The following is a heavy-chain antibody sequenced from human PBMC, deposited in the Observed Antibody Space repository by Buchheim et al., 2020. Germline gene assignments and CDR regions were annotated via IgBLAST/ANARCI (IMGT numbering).Heavy chain of an antibody. Sequence: QLQLQESGPGLVKPSETLSLTCAVSGGSITSSTYYWGWIRQPPGKGLEWIGSAFFSGSTYYNPSLKSRVTMSVDTSKNQFSLKLTSVSAADTAVYYCARQIGYGNVKYHFDYWGQGTL. J-gene: IGHJ4*02. CDR1: GGSITSSTYY. CDR3: ARQIGYGNVKYHFDY. CDR2: AFFSGST. D-gene: IGHD2-15*01. V-gene: IGHV4-39*01.